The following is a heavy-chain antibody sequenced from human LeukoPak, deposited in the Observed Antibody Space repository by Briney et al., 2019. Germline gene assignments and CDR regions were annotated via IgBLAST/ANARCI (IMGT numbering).Heavy chain of an antibody. D-gene: IGHD2-15*01. CDR3: AREQVVGATSYYGMDV. Sequence: GSLRLSCPASGFTFSSYSMHWVRQAPGKGLEWEAVISFDGSNKYYADSVKGRFPISRDNYKYTLYLPMHSLRPEDTAVYYCAREQVVGATSYYGMDVWGQGTTVTVSS. CDR1: GFTFSSYS. CDR2: ISFDGSNK. J-gene: IGHJ6*02. V-gene: IGHV3-30-3*01.